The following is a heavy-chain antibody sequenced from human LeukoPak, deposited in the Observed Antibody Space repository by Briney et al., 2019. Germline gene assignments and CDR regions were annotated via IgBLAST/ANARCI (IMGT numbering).Heavy chain of an antibody. CDR3: ARDPYSGYYGDYYYYYMDV. Sequence: GRSLRLSCAASGFTFSSYAMHWVRQAPGKRLEWVSSITSTSSYVFYADSAKGRFTISRDNAKNSLYLQINSLRAEDTAVYYCARDPYSGYYGDYYYYYMDVWGKGTTVTISS. CDR1: GFTFSSYA. D-gene: IGHD5-12*01. CDR2: ITSTSSYV. V-gene: IGHV3-21*01. J-gene: IGHJ6*03.